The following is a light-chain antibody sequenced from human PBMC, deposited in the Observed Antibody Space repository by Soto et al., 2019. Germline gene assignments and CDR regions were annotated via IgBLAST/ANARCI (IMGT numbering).Light chain of an antibody. CDR3: QQYNTYS. V-gene: IGKV1-5*01. CDR2: HAS. CDR1: QSISSW. Sequence: DIQLTQSPSSLSAYVGDRVTITCRASQSISSWLAWYQQKPGTAPNLLIYHASTLESGVPSRFSGSGSGTEFSLTISSLQTDDFATYYCQQYNTYSFGQGTKVDIK. J-gene: IGKJ1*01.